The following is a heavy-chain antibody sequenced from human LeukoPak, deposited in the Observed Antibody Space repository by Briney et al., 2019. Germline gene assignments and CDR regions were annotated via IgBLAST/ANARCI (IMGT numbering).Heavy chain of an antibody. J-gene: IGHJ4*02. D-gene: IGHD3-16*01. V-gene: IGHV1-46*01. CDR1: GYTFSSNY. Sequence: ASVKVSCKASGYTFSSNYMHWVRQAPGQGLEWMGVIDPSGGGTSYAQKFQGRVTLTRDMSTSTVYMALSSLRSEETAVYYCARATPGFGGNVEKYFDYWGQGTLVTVSS. CDR3: ARATPGFGGNVEKYFDY. CDR2: IDPSGGGT.